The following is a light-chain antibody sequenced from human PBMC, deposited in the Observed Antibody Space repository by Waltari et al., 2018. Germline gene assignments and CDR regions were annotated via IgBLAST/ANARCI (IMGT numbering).Light chain of an antibody. J-gene: IGKJ2*01. CDR2: KAS. Sequence: DVVMTQSPLSLSVTLGQPASISCRSSQSLVHSDGITYLNWFQQRQGQSPMRLIYKASRREYGVPDRFSDSGSGTDFTLQISRVEAEDVGVYYCMQGTHWPLYTFGQGTKLEI. CDR3: MQGTHWPLYT. V-gene: IGKV2-30*02. CDR1: QSLVHSDGITY.